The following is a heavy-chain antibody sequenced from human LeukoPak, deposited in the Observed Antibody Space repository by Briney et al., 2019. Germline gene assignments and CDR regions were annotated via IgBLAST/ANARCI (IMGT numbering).Heavy chain of an antibody. D-gene: IGHD3-16*01. V-gene: IGHV4-59*01. J-gene: IGHJ4*02. CDR2: ISSSGST. CDR3: ARVGRGDHTWGSYSCDH. CDR1: GDSFSSYH. Sequence: KPSETLSLTCTFSVSGDSFSSYHWSWLRQPPGKGLEWIGYISSSGSTSYNPSLKSRLTISVDTSKNQFSLKLSSVTAADTAVYYCARVGRGDHTWGSYSCDHWGQGTLVSVSS.